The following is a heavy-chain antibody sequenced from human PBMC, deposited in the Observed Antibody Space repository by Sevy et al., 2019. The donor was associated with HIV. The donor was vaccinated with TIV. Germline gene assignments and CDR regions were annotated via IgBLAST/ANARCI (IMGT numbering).Heavy chain of an antibody. Sequence: GGSLRLSCPVSGFTFSNYWMSWVRQAPGKGLEWVANINEARSKKYYVGSVKGRFTVSRDNARNSLYLEMNNLRTEDTAVYYCASSVNSGWSGACDIWGQGTMVTVSS. CDR3: ASSVNSGWSGACDI. J-gene: IGHJ3*02. D-gene: IGHD6-19*01. CDR1: GFTFSNYW. CDR2: INEARSKK. V-gene: IGHV3-7*03.